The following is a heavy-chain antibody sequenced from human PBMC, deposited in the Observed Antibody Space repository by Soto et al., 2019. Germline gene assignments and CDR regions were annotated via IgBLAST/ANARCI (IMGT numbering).Heavy chain of an antibody. CDR2: INHNGDS. CDR3: ARVTRFPDAFDI. CDR1: GGSFGTSY. J-gene: IGHJ3*02. V-gene: IGHV4-34*01. Sequence: QVHLQQWGAGLLKPSETLSLTCGVYGGSFGTSYWAWIRQSPEKGLEWIGEINHNGDSNYNPSLKMRVTISLAMSENQCSLKLTPVAAAGTAVYCCARVTRFPDAFDIWGQGAPVIVSS.